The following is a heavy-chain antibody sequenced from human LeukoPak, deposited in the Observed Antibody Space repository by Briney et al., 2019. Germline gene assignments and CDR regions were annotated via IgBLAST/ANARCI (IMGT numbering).Heavy chain of an antibody. CDR3: VRGPLGYSGHFDS. V-gene: IGHV3-53*01. CDR1: GFTVSSNY. CDR2: IYSGGNT. J-gene: IGHJ4*02. D-gene: IGHD5-12*01. Sequence: PGGSLRLSCAASGFTVSSNYMSWVRQAPGKGPEWVSVIYSGGNTYYADSVKGRFTISRDNSKNTLYLQMNSLRAEDTATYYCVRGPLGYSGHFDSWGQGTLVTVSS.